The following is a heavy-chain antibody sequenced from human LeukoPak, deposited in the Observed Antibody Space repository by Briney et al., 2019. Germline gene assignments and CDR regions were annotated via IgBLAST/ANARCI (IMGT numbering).Heavy chain of an antibody. V-gene: IGHV4-30-2*01. CDR1: GGSISSGGYS. Sequence: SETLSLTCAVSGGSISSGGYSWSWIRQPPGKGLEWIGYIYHSGSTYYDPSLKSRVTISVDRSKNQFSLKLSSVTAADTAVYYCASRSGSYYLFDCWGQGTLVTVSS. CDR3: ASRSGSYYLFDC. CDR2: IYHSGST. J-gene: IGHJ4*02. D-gene: IGHD3-10*01.